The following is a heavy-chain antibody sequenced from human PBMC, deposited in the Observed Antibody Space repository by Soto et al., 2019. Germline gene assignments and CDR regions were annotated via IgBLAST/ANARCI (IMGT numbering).Heavy chain of an antibody. V-gene: IGHV1-58*02. D-gene: IGHD3-9*01. Sequence: QMQLVQSGPEVKKPGTSVKVSCKASGFTFTSSAMQWVRQARGQRLEWIGWIVVGSGNTNYAQKFQERVTITRDMSKSTAYMELSSRRSEDTAVYYCAAGRRVRYPRYGMDVWGQGTTVTVSS. CDR1: GFTFTSSA. J-gene: IGHJ6*02. CDR3: AAGRRVRYPRYGMDV. CDR2: IVVGSGNT.